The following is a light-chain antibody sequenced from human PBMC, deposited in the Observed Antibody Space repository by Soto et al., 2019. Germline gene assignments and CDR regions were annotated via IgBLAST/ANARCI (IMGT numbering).Light chain of an antibody. CDR1: QSGTSSY. J-gene: IGKJ1*01. CDR2: GAS. CDR3: QQYGSSPRT. V-gene: IGKV3-20*01. Sequence: EIVLTQSPGTLSLSPGERATLSCRASQSGTSSYLAWYQQKPGQAPRLLIYGASRRAAGIPDRFSGSGSGTDFTLTISRLEPEDFAVYYCQQYGSSPRTFGQGTKV.